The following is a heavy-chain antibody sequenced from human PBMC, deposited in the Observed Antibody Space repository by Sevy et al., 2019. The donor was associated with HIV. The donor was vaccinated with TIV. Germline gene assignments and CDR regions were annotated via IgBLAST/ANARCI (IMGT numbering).Heavy chain of an antibody. V-gene: IGHV4-38-2*01. D-gene: IGHD3-22*01. J-gene: IGHJ4*02. CDR2: IYRSGST. Sequence: SETLSLTCAVSGYSISSGYFWGWLRQPPGKGLEWIGNIYRSGSTYYSPSLKSRVTISVDTSKNRFSLNLTSVTAADTAVYYCAGHWLFYFDSSGNPLDYFDYCGQGTLVTVFS. CDR3: AGHWLFYFDSSGNPLDYFDY. CDR1: GYSISSGYF.